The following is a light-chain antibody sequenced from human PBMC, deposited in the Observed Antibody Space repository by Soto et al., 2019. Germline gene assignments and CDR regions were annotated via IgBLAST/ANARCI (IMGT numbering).Light chain of an antibody. CDR2: DVG. CDR1: SSDVGGYNY. Sequence: QSVLTQPASVSGSPGQSITISCTGTSSDVGGYNYVSWYQHHPGEAPKVMIYDVGDRPSGVSNRFSGPKSGNTASLTISGLQAEDEADYYCCSFTSSNLYVFGTGTKVTVL. CDR3: CSFTSSNLYV. J-gene: IGLJ1*01. V-gene: IGLV2-14*03.